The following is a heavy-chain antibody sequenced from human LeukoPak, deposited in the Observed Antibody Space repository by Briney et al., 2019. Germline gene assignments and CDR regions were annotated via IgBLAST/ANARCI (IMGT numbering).Heavy chain of an antibody. J-gene: IGHJ4*02. D-gene: IGHD2-2*01. Sequence: SETLSLTCSVSGSPIARHLWTWIRQSPGKGMELIGHIWYTGTTNYNPSLQGRVIITLDTSKSQFSLRLNSVSAADSAVYYCARFSADCSTSSCYVDYWGRGTLVTVSS. CDR3: ARFSADCSTSSCYVDY. V-gene: IGHV4-59*08. CDR1: GSPIARHL. CDR2: IWYTGTT.